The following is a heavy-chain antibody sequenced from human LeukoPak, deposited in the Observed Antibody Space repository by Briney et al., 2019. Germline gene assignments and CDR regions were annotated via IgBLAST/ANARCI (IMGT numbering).Heavy chain of an antibody. CDR1: GFTFSSYA. J-gene: IGHJ4*02. CDR3: AKSRYCSGGSCYRFDY. CDR2: ISGSGGST. Sequence: GALRLSCAASGFTFSSYAMSWVRQAPGKGLEWVSAISGSGGSTYYADSVKGRFTTSRDNSKNTLYLQMNSLRAEDTAVYYCAKSRYCSGGSCYRFDYWGQGTLVTVSS. V-gene: IGHV3-23*01. D-gene: IGHD2-15*01.